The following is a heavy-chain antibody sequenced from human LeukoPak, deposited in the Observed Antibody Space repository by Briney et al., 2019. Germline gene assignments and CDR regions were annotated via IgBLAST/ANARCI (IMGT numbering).Heavy chain of an antibody. CDR2: IYHSGST. D-gene: IGHD3-3*01. J-gene: IGHJ5*02. V-gene: IGHV4-4*02. Sequence: SETLSLTCVVSGGSISSSNWWSWVRQPPGKGLEWIGEIYHSGSTNYNPSLKSRITISVDTSKNQFSLKLNSVTAADTAVYYCAGRRIKIFGEVIRSRRHWFDPWGQGTLVTVSS. CDR3: AGRRIKIFGEVIRSRRHWFDP. CDR1: GGSISSSNW.